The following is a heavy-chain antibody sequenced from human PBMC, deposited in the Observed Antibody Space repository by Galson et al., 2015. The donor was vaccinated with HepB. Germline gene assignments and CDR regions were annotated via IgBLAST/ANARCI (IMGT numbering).Heavy chain of an antibody. J-gene: IGHJ6*02. CDR3: ARDRVAGPGTYYYCDMDV. Sequence: SLRLSCAASGFTFSSYGMHWVRQAPGKGLEWVAVIWYDGSNKYYADSVKGRFTISRDNSKNTLYLQMNSLRAEDTAVYYCARDRVAGPGTYYYCDMDVWGQGTTVTVSS. CDR2: IWYDGSNK. CDR1: GFTFSSYG. D-gene: IGHD6-19*01. V-gene: IGHV3-33*01.